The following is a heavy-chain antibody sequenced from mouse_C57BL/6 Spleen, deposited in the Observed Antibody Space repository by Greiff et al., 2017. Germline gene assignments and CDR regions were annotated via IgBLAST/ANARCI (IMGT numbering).Heavy chain of an antibody. CDR1: GYTFTDYA. CDR2: ISTYYGDA. V-gene: IGHV1-67*01. J-gene: IGHJ2*01. CDR3: VPTTVDDY. Sequence: VQLQQSGPELVRPGVSVKISCKGSGYTFTDYAMHWVKQSHAKSLEWIGVISTYYGDASYNQKFKDKATMTVYKSSSTAYMELARLTSEDSAVYYCVPTTVDDYWGQGTTLTVSS. D-gene: IGHD1-1*01.